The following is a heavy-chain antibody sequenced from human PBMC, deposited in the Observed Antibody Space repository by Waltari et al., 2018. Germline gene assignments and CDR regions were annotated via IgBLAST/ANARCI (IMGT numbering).Heavy chain of an antibody. CDR3: TTDGGPEMYSSGWLNDAFDI. V-gene: IGHV3-15*01. CDR2: IKSKTDGGTT. Sequence: EVQLVESGGGLVKPGGSLRLSCAASGFTFSNAWMSWVRQAPGKGLEWVGRIKSKTDGGTTDYAAPVKGRFTISRDDSKNTLYLQMNSLKTEDTAVYYCTTDGGPEMYSSGWLNDAFDIWGQGTMVTVSS. CDR1: GFTFSNAW. D-gene: IGHD6-19*01. J-gene: IGHJ3*02.